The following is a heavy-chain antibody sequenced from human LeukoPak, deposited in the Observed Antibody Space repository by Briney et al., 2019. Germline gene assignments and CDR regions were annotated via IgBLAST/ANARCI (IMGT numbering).Heavy chain of an antibody. CDR1: GFTFSSYA. CDR2: ISYDGSNK. Sequence: PGGSLRLSCAASGFTFSSYAMHWVRQAPGKGLEWVAVISYDGSNKYYADSVKGRFTISRDNSKNTLYLQMNSLRAEDTAVYYCARSAGTTVTQIDYWGQGTLVTVSS. CDR3: ARSAGTTVTQIDY. J-gene: IGHJ4*02. V-gene: IGHV3-30*04. D-gene: IGHD4-17*01.